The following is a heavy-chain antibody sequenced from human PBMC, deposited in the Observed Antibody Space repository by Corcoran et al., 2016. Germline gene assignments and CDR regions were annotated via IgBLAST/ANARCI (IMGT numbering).Heavy chain of an antibody. Sequence: QVQLQQWGAGLLKPSETLSLTCAVYGGSFSGYYWSWIRQPPGKGLEWIGEINHSGSTNYNPSLKSRVTISVDTSKNQFSLKLSPVTAAATAVYYCARGGRTVAHYGMDVWGQGTTVTVSS. J-gene: IGHJ6*02. CDR1: GGSFSGYY. CDR2: INHSGST. D-gene: IGHD4-4*01. CDR3: ARGGRTVAHYGMDV. V-gene: IGHV4-34*01.